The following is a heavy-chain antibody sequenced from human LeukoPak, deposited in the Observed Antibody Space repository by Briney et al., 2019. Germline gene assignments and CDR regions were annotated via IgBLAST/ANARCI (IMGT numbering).Heavy chain of an antibody. V-gene: IGHV4-39*01. Sequence: SETLSLTXTVSGGSISSSSYYWGWIRQPPGKGLEWIGSIYYSGSTYYNPSLKSRVTISVDTSKNQFSLKLSSVTAADTAVYYCASAVSGADDYWGQGTLVTVSS. CDR1: GGSISSSSYY. CDR2: IYYSGST. D-gene: IGHD3-10*01. CDR3: ASAVSGADDY. J-gene: IGHJ4*02.